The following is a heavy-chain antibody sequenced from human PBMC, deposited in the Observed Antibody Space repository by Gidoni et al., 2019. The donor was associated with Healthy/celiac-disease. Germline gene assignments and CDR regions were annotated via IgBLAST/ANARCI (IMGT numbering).Heavy chain of an antibody. D-gene: IGHD3-22*01. Sequence: QVQLVESGGGVVQPGRSLRLPCAASGFTFSSYGMHWVRQAPGKGLEWVAVIWYDGSNKYYADSVKGRFTISRDNSKNTLYLQMNSLRAEDTAVYYCARSHYDSSGYYFPPDYWGQGTLVTVSS. J-gene: IGHJ4*02. CDR1: GFTFSSYG. CDR3: ARSHYDSSGYYFPPDY. V-gene: IGHV3-33*01. CDR2: IWYDGSNK.